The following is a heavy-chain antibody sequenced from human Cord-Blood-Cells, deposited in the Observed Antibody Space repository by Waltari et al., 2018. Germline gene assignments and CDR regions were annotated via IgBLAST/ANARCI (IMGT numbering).Heavy chain of an antibody. V-gene: IGHV4-39*01. CDR2: IYYSGST. CDR3: ARHPKYNWNFDY. Sequence: QLQLQESGPGLVKPSETLSLTCTVSGGSISSSSYYWGWIRQPPGKGLEWIGSIYYSGSTYYNPSLKSRVTISVDTSKNQFSLKLSSVTAADTAVYYCARHPKYNWNFDYWGQGTLVTVSS. CDR1: GGSISSSSYY. D-gene: IGHD1-1*01. J-gene: IGHJ4*02.